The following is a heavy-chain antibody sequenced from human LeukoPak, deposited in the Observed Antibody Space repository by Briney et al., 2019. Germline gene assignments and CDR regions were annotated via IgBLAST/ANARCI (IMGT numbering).Heavy chain of an antibody. V-gene: IGHV3-48*03. Sequence: PGGSLRLSCAASGLTFSSFEMNWVRQAPGKGLEWVSYISSVGSTIYYADSVKGRFTISRDNAKNSLYLQMNSLRAEDTAVYYCARDASTMFRGVTHYFDYWGQGTLVTVSS. CDR3: ARDASTMFRGVTHYFDY. J-gene: IGHJ4*02. CDR1: GLTFSSFE. CDR2: ISSVGSTI. D-gene: IGHD3-10*01.